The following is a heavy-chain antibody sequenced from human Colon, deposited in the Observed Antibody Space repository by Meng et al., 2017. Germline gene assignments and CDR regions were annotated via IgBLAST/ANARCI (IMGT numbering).Heavy chain of an antibody. V-gene: IGHV1-69*01. D-gene: IGHD3-3*01. Sequence: QVQLVQSGAEVKKPGSSVRDSCKASGGIFSSYAISWVRQAPGQGLEWMGGIVPMFGTPNYAQKFQGRVTIAADESTTTSFMELSSLRFEDTATYYCARDLESWGQGTLVTVSS. CDR1: GGIFSSYA. CDR3: ARDLES. CDR2: IVPMFGTP. J-gene: IGHJ5*02.